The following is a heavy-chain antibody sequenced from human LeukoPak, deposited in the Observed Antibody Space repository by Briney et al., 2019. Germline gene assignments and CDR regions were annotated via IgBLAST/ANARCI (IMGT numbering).Heavy chain of an antibody. CDR2: ISSSSSTI. CDR1: GFTFSSYS. V-gene: IGHV3-48*02. CDR3: ARRLVGTAMVDPPHAFDI. D-gene: IGHD5-18*01. J-gene: IGHJ3*02. Sequence: GGSLRLSCAASGFTFSSYSMNWVRQAPGKGLEWVSYISSSSSTIYYADSVKGRFTISRDNAKNSLYLQMNSLRDEDTAVYYCARRLVGTAMVDPPHAFDIWGQGTMVTVSS.